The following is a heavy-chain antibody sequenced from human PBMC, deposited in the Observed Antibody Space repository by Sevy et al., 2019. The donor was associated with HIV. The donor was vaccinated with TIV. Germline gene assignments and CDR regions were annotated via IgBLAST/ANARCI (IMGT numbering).Heavy chain of an antibody. V-gene: IGHV3-30-3*01. CDR1: GFTFSSYA. J-gene: IGHJ3*02. D-gene: IGHD1-26*01. Sequence: GGSLRLSCAASGFTFSSYAMHWVRQAPGKGLEWVAVISYDGSNKYCADSVKGRFTISRDNSKNTLYLQMNSLRADDTAVYYCARDRLSGSYGASGAFDIWGQGTMVTVSS. CDR2: ISYDGSNK. CDR3: ARDRLSGSYGASGAFDI.